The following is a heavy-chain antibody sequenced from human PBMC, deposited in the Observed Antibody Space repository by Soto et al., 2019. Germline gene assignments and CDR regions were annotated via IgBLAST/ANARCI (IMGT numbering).Heavy chain of an antibody. CDR3: ARVFYESSGYCDY. CDR2: ISGYSGNT. Sequence: QVQLVQSGAEVKKPGASVKVSCKAYGYTFSSYGLSWVRQAPGQGLEWMGWISGYSGNTVYTQRFKGRLIMATDTSTGTAYMEWRSLRSDDTAVYYCARVFYESSGYCDYWGQGTLVTVSS. CDR1: GYTFSSYG. D-gene: IGHD3-22*01. J-gene: IGHJ4*02. V-gene: IGHV1-18*01.